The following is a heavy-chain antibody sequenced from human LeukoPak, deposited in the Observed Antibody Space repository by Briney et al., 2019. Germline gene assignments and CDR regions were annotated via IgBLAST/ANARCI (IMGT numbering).Heavy chain of an antibody. CDR3: ARAHTVVSQGPFDY. V-gene: IGHV1-2*04. J-gene: IGHJ4*02. CDR2: INPNSGGT. D-gene: IGHD4-23*01. Sequence: GASVKVSCKASGYTFTGYYMHWVRQAPGQGLEWMGWINPNSGGTNYAQKFQGWVTMTRDTSISTAYMELSRLRSDDTAVYYCARAHTVVSQGPFDYWGQGTLVTVSS. CDR1: GYTFTGYY.